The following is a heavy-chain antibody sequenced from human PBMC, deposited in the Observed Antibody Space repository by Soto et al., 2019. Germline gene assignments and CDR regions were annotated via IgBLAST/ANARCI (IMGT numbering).Heavy chain of an antibody. D-gene: IGHD5-18*01. CDR3: AAHSGYSYGSLLDY. Sequence: SVKVSCKASGFTFTSSAVQWVRQARGQRLEWIGWIVVGSGSTNYAQKFQERVTITRDMSTSTAYMELSSLRSEDTAVYYCAAHSGYSYGSLLDYWGQGTLVTVSS. CDR1: GFTFTSSA. J-gene: IGHJ4*02. V-gene: IGHV1-58*01. CDR2: IVVGSGST.